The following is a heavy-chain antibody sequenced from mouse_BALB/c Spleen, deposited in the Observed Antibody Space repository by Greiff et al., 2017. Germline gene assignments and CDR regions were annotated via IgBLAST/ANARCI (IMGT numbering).Heavy chain of an antibody. CDR1: GYTFTSYW. CDR2: IYPGNSDT. V-gene: IGHV1-5*01. CDR3: TNYYGSSYGYYAMDY. Sequence: EVQLQQSGTVLARPGASVKMSCKASGYTFTSYWMHWVKQRPGQGLEWIGAIYPGNSDTSYNQKFKGKAKLTAVTSTSTAYMELSSLTNEDSAVYYCTNYYGSSYGYYAMDYWGQGTSVTVSS. J-gene: IGHJ4*01. D-gene: IGHD1-1*01.